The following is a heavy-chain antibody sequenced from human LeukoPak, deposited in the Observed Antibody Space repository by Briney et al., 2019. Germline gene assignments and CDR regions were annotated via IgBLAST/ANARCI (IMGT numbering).Heavy chain of an antibody. CDR1: GGTFSSYA. CDR2: IIPIFGTA. V-gene: IGHV1-69*13. D-gene: IGHD5-24*01. CDR3: ARGGDGYNLPSLWY. Sequence: GASVKVSCKASGGTFSSYAISWVRQAPGQGLEWMGGIIPIFGTANYAQKFQGRVTITADESTSTAYMELSSLRSEDTAVYYCARGGDGYNLPSLWYWGQGTLVTVSS. J-gene: IGHJ4*02.